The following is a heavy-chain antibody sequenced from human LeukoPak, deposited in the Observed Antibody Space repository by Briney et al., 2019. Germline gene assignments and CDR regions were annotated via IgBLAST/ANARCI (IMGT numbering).Heavy chain of an antibody. CDR2: ISSSGSTI. J-gene: IGHJ3*02. V-gene: IGHV3-11*01. CDR3: ARDRAKRFLEWADAFDI. Sequence: GGSLRLSCAASGFTFSDYYMSWIRQAPGKGLEWVSYISSSGSTIYYADSVKGRFTISRDNAKNSPYLQMNSLRAEDTAVYYCARDRAKRFLEWADAFDIWGQGTMVTVSS. D-gene: IGHD3-3*01. CDR1: GFTFSDYY.